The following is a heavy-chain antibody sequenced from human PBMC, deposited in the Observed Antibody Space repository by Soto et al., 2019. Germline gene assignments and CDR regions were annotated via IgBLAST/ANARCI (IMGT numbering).Heavy chain of an antibody. Sequence: QVQLQESGPGLVKSSETLSLTCSVSGDSSSTYYWGWIRQPPGKGLEWIGYINYSGRSNHNPPLKSRISISVDASKNQVSLKLTSVTAADTAVYYCASSYCADSVSCNWFDPWGQGTLVVVSS. V-gene: IGHV4-59*01. J-gene: IGHJ5*02. CDR1: GDSSSTYY. CDR2: INYSGRS. CDR3: ASSYCADSVSCNWFDP. D-gene: IGHD2-8*02.